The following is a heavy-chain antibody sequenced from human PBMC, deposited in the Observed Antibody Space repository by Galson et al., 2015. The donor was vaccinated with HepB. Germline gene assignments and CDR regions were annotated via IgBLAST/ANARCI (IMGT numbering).Heavy chain of an antibody. D-gene: IGHD3-16*02. CDR3: ATADDDYVWGSYRQGT. V-gene: IGHV1-24*01. J-gene: IGHJ5*02. Sequence: SVKVSCKVSGYTLTELSMHWVRQAPGKGLEWMGGFDPEDGETIYAQKFQGRVTMTEDTSTDTAYMELSSLRSEDTAVYYCATADDDYVWGSYRQGTWGQGTLVTVSS. CDR1: GYTLTELS. CDR2: FDPEDGET.